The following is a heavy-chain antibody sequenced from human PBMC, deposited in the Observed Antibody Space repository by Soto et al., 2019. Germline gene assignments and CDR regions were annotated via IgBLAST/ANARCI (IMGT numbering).Heavy chain of an antibody. CDR2: IIPILDET. V-gene: IGHV1-69*02. CDR3: SAVEDVDYRNPRDDAVDM. J-gene: IGHJ3*02. Sequence: QIQLVQSGAEVKKPGSSVRVSCKASGGSFRSHAVTWVRQAPGQGLEWMGRIIPILDETKFAQKFQDRVTMTAYKSTSTVYMALSSLTSEDTAMYFCSAVEDVDYRNPRDDAVDMWGQGTKVTVSS. CDR1: GGSFRSHA. D-gene: IGHD4-17*01.